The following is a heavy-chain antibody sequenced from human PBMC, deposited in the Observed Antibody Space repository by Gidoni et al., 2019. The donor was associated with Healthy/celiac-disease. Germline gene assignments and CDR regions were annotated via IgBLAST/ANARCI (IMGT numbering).Heavy chain of an antibody. V-gene: IGHV3-49*05. CDR1: GFTFGDYA. CDR3: TRDGGYYGSGSFDY. J-gene: IGHJ4*02. Sequence: VQPVVSGGGLVKPGRSLRLSCPAPGFTFGDYAMSRFRQAPGKGLEWVGFIRSKAYGGTTEYAASVKGKFTISRDDSKSIAYLQMNSLKTEDTAVYYCTRDGGYYGSGSFDYWGQGTLVTVSS. D-gene: IGHD3-10*01. CDR2: IRSKAYGGTT.